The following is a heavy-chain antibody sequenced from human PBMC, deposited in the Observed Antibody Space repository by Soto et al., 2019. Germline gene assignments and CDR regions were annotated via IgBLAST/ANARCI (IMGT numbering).Heavy chain of an antibody. CDR1: GDSISSSTYF. J-gene: IGHJ5*02. CDR3: ARSVDP. V-gene: IGHV4-31*03. Sequence: SETLSLTCTVSGDSISSSTYFWGWVRQPPGKGLEWIGYIYYSGSTYYNPSLKSRVTISVDTSKNQFSLKLSPVTAADTAVYYCARSVDPWSQGTLVTVSS. CDR2: IYYSGST.